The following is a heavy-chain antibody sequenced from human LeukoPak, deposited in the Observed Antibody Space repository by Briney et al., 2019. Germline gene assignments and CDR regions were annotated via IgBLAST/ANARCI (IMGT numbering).Heavy chain of an antibody. CDR3: ARTGYDILTAPRFMDV. V-gene: IGHV1-18*01. D-gene: IGHD3-9*01. Sequence: ALVKVSCKASGYTFTSYGISWVRQAPGEGLEWMGWISVHNGNTNYAQKFQGRVTMTTDTSTSTAYMELRSLRSDETAVYYCARTGYDILTAPRFMDVWGQGTTVTVSS. CDR1: GYTFTSYG. CDR2: ISVHNGNT. J-gene: IGHJ6*02.